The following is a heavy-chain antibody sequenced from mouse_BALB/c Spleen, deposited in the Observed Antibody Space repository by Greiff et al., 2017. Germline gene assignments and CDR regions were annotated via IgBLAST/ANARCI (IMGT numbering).Heavy chain of an antibody. CDR2: IDPSDSET. CDR3: ARDDVGYFDV. Sequence: QVQLKQPGAELVKPGAPVKLSCKASGYTFTSYWMNWVKQRPGRGLEWIGRIDPSDSETHYNQKFKDKATLTVDKSSSTAYIQLSSLTSEDSAVYYCARDDVGYFDVWGAGTTVTVSS. D-gene: IGHD2-12*01. J-gene: IGHJ1*01. V-gene: IGHV1-69*02. CDR1: GYTFTSYW.